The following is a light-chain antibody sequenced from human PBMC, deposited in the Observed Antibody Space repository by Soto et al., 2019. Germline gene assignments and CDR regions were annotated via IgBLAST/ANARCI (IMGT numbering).Light chain of an antibody. V-gene: IGLV2-8*01. CDR3: CSDAGSSYV. CDR1: RSDVGDYKY. Sequence: QSVLTQPPSASGSPGQSVTISCTGSRSDVGDYKYVSWYQQYPGKAPKLIIYEVNRRPSGVPDRFSGSKSDNAASLTVSGLQAEDEADYYCCSDAGSSYVLGSGTKVTVL. CDR2: EVN. J-gene: IGLJ1*01.